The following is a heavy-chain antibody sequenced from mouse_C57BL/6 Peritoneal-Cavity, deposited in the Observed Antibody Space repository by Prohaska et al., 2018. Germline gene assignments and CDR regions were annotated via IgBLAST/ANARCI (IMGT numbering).Heavy chain of an antibody. CDR2: SNPDSSTN. J-gene: IGHJ4*01. D-gene: IGHD2-3*01. Sequence: VYLLQSGAGLVPPGGYLRLSCASSGIDFSRYWMSWVRRAPGKGQEWIGDSNPDSSTNNHDPTLYDTMMRYRDKVKELLDRKTGKKRAEVTVVYYCCRRDGDDWCKGIGVTVPS. V-gene: IGHV4-1*01. CDR3: CRRDGDD. CDR1: GIDFSRYW.